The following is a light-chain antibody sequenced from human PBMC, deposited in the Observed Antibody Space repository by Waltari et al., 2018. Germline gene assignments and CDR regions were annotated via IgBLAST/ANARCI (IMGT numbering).Light chain of an antibody. Sequence: DIQMTQYPSSLSASVVDRVTITCRASQSISSYLNWYQQKPGKAPKLLIYAASSLQSGVPSRFSGSGSGTDFTLTISSLQPEDFATYYCQQSYSTPTFGPGTKVDIK. V-gene: IGKV1-39*01. J-gene: IGKJ3*01. CDR1: QSISSY. CDR2: AAS. CDR3: QQSYSTPT.